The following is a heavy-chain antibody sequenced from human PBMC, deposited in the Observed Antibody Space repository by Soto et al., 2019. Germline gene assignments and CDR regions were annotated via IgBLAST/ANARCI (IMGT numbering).Heavy chain of an antibody. Sequence: GGSLRLSCAASGFTFSSYAMSWVRQAPGKGLEWVSAISGSGGSTYYADSVKGRFTISRDNSKNTLYLQMNSLRAEDTAVYYCAKFTAYCGGDCYPEYYFDYWGQGTLVTVSS. CDR1: GFTFSSYA. D-gene: IGHD2-21*02. CDR3: AKFTAYCGGDCYPEYYFDY. CDR2: ISGSGGST. V-gene: IGHV3-23*01. J-gene: IGHJ4*02.